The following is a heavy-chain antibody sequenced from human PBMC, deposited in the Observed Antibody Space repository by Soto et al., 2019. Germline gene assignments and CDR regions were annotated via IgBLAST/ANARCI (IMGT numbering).Heavy chain of an antibody. CDR2: ISAYNGNT. CDR1: GYTFTSYG. J-gene: IGHJ4*02. CDR3: ARGEAYGDGY. V-gene: IGHV1-18*01. Sequence: QVQLVQSGAEGKKPGASVKVSCKASGYTFTSYGISWVRQAPGQGLEWMGWISAYNGNTNDAQKRQDRCTMSSYPSTSTAYMELKSLRSDDTAVYYCARGEAYGDGYWGQGTLVTVSS. D-gene: IGHD4-17*01.